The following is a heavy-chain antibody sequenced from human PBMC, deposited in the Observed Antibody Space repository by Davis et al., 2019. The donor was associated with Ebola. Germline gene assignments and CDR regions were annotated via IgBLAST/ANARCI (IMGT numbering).Heavy chain of an antibody. CDR3: ARTDKIGSGYYFDY. CDR2: IIPILGIT. J-gene: IGHJ4*02. V-gene: IGHV1-69*04. Sequence: SVKVSCKASGGTFSSYAISWVRQAPGQGLEWMGRIIPILGITNYAQKFQGRVTITADKSTSTVYMDLSSLRSEDTAVYYCARTDKIGSGYYFDYWGQGTLVTVSS. CDR1: GGTFSSYA. D-gene: IGHD3-22*01.